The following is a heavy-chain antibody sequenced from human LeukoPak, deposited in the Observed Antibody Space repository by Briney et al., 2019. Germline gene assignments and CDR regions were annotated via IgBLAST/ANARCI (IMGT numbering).Heavy chain of an antibody. D-gene: IGHD3-22*01. CDR1: GGSISSYY. CDR3: ARLVRSYYDSNGYYGWYYFDY. Sequence: SETLSLTCTVSGGSISSYYWSWIRQPPGKGLEWIGYIYYSGSTNYNPSLKSRVTISVDTSKNQFSLKLSSVTAADTAVYYCARLVRSYYDSNGYYGWYYFDYWGQGTLVTVSS. V-gene: IGHV4-59*01. CDR2: IYYSGST. J-gene: IGHJ4*02.